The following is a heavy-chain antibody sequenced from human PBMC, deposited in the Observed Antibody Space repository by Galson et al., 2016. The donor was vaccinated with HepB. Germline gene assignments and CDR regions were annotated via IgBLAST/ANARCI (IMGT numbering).Heavy chain of an antibody. V-gene: IGHV3-21*01. CDR1: GFTFSSYG. D-gene: IGHD2/OR15-2a*01. CDR2: ISSSSSYI. Sequence: SLRLSCAASGFTFSSYGMNWVRLAPGKGLEWVSSISSSSSYINYADSVKGRFNISRDNAKNSLNLQMNSLRAEDTAVYYCARDFFRPTGALDIWGQGTMVTVSS. CDR3: ARDFFRPTGALDI. J-gene: IGHJ3*02.